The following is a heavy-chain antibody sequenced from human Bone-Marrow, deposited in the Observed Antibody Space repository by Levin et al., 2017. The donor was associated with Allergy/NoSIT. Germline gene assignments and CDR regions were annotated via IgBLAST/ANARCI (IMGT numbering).Heavy chain of an antibody. CDR3: ARAPRYYDSSGLVGAFDI. CDR2: ISSSSSTI. J-gene: IGHJ3*02. CDR1: GFTFSSYS. Sequence: PGGSLRLSCAASGFTFSSYSMNWVRQAPGKGLEWVSYISSSSSTIYYADSVKGRFTISRDNAKNSLYLQMNSLRAEDTAVYYCARAPRYYDSSGLVGAFDIWGQGTMVTVSS. V-gene: IGHV3-48*01. D-gene: IGHD3-22*01.